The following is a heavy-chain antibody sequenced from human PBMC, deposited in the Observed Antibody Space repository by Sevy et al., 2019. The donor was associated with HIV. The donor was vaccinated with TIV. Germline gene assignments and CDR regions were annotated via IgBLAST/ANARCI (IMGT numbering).Heavy chain of an antibody. CDR3: ARVGYCRGGTCFSGFYYGIDV. CDR1: GFTLTNEF. V-gene: IGHV3-53*01. Sequence: GGSLRLSCAVSGFTLTNEFFSWVRQAPGKGLEWVAVVYSGGATYYADFVKGRFTISRDKSKNTLYLQMKSLRAEDTAVYYCARVGYCRGGTCFSGFYYGIDVRGQGTTVTVSS. J-gene: IGHJ6*02. CDR2: VYSGGAT. D-gene: IGHD2-15*01.